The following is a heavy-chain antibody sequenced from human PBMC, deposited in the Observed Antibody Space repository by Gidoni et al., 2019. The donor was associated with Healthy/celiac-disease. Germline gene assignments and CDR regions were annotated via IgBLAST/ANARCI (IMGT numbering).Heavy chain of an antibody. CDR2: IYYSGST. D-gene: IGHD3-9*01. CDR3: ARIIRPYYDILTGYYSYFDY. J-gene: IGHJ4*02. Sequence: QLQLQESGPGLVKPSETLSLTCTVSGGSLSSSSYYWGWIRQPPGKGLEWIGSIYYSGSTYYNPSLKSRVTISVDTSKNQFSLKLSSVTAADTAVYYCARIIRPYYDILTGYYSYFDYWGQGTLVTVSS. CDR1: GGSLSSSSYY. V-gene: IGHV4-39*01.